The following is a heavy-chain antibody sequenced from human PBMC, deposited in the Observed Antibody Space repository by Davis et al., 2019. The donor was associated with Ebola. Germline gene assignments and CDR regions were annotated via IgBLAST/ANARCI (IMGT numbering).Heavy chain of an antibody. CDR3: ARATPTLYSYGY. J-gene: IGHJ4*02. CDR2: IIPIFGTA. D-gene: IGHD5-18*01. Sequence: SVKVSCKASGGTFSSYAISWVRQAPGQGLEWMGGIIPIFGTANYAQEFQGRVTMTRDTSISTAYMELSRLRSDDTAVYYCARATPTLYSYGYWGQGTLVTVSS. V-gene: IGHV1-69*05. CDR1: GGTFSSYA.